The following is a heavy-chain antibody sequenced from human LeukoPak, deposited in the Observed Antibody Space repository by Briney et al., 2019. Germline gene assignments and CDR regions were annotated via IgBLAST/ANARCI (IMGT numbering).Heavy chain of an antibody. CDR3: ARAPIWAAAEGALDY. CDR2: IYPGDSDT. V-gene: IGHV5-51*01. D-gene: IGHD6-13*01. Sequence: GESLKISCKGSGYSFTSYWIGWVRQMPGKGLEWMGIIYPGDSDTRYSPSFQGQVTISADKSISTAYLQWSSLKASDTAMYYCARAPIWAAAEGALDYWGQGTLVTVSS. J-gene: IGHJ4*02. CDR1: GYSFTSYW.